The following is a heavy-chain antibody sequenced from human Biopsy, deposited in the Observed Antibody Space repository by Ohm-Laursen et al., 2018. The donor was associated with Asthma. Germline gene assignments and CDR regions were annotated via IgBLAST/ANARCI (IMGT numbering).Heavy chain of an antibody. CDR2: VFWSGST. CDR3: ARVVSYGDIYFGIDV. J-gene: IGHJ6*02. Sequence: SQTLSFTWRVSGGYTGSSDHHWAWIRQAPGKGLEWIGFVFWSGSTHYSRSLERRVSISIDTATNEFSMKLWSVTPADTAVYFCARVVSYGDIYFGIDVWGPGNTVVVS. D-gene: IGHD4-23*01. V-gene: IGHV4-30-4*01. CDR1: GGYTGSSDHH.